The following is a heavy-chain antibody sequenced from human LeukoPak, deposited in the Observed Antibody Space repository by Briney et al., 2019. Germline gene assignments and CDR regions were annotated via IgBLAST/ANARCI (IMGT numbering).Heavy chain of an antibody. CDR2: IRPDGRET. CDR1: GFTFTNHW. CDR3: ARSGFRVYDSDYFEY. Sequence: GGSLRLSCAASGFTFTNHWMHWVRQAPGKGLVWVSRIRPDGRETNHADSVKGRFTISRDNAKNSVDLQMYSLRVEDTAVYYCARSGFRVYDSDYFEYWGQGNLVTVSS. V-gene: IGHV3-74*01. D-gene: IGHD3-22*01. J-gene: IGHJ4*02.